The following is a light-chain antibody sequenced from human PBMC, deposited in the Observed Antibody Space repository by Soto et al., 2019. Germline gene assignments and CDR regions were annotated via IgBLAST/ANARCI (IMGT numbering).Light chain of an antibody. CDR3: QQYDSWPYT. J-gene: IGKJ2*01. V-gene: IGKV3-15*01. Sequence: EIVMTQSPATLSVSPGERATLSCRASQSVSSNLACYPQKPGQAPRLLIYGASTRATGIPARFSGSRSVTQFNLTINSLQSEEFEVYYCQQYDSWPYTFGEGNKLQI. CDR2: GAS. CDR1: QSVSSN.